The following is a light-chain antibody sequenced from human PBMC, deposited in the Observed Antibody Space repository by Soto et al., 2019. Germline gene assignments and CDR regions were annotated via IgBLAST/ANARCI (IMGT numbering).Light chain of an antibody. Sequence: QSVLTQPPSVSEAPRQRVTISCSGSSSNIGNNAVNWYQQLPGKAPKLLIYYDDLLPSGVSDRFSGSKSGTSASLAISGLQAEDESDYYCSSYRSSSTPYYVFGTGTKVTVL. CDR2: YDD. CDR3: SSYRSSSTPYYV. V-gene: IGLV1-36*01. J-gene: IGLJ1*01. CDR1: SSNIGNNA.